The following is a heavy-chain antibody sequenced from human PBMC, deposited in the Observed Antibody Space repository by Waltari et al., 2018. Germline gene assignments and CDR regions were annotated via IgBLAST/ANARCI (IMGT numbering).Heavy chain of an antibody. CDR3: ARDSGSRTYTP. Sequence: QVQLQESGPGLVKPSETLSLTCTVPGGSISNYYWSWIRQPPGKGLEWIGYIYYSGSTNYNPARKSRVTISVDTSKNQFSLKLNSVTAADTTVYYCARDSGSRTYTPWGQGTLVTVSS. CDR1: GGSISNYY. J-gene: IGHJ5*02. D-gene: IGHD2-2*02. V-gene: IGHV4-59*01. CDR2: IYYSGST.